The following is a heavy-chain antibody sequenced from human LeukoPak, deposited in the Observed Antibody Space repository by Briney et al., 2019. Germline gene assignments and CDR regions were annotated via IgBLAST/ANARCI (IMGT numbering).Heavy chain of an antibody. J-gene: IGHJ3*02. Sequence: GGSLRLSCAASGFTVSSNYMSWVRQAPGKGLEGVSVIYSGGSTHYEDSVKGSITISRANSKNTLYLQMNSLRAEDTAVYYCARDALIPKASVGVTPEDAFDIWGQGTMVTVPS. CDR1: GFTVSSNY. D-gene: IGHD2-21*02. CDR2: IYSGGST. V-gene: IGHV3-66*01. CDR3: ARDALIPKASVGVTPEDAFDI.